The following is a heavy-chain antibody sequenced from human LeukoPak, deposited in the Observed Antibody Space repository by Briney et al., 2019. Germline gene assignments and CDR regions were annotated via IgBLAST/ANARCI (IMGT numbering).Heavy chain of an antibody. Sequence: PSETLSLTCAVYGGSFSGYYWSWIRQPPGQGLEWIGEINRSGSTNYNPSLKSRVTISVDTSKNQFSLKLSSVTAADTAVYYCARGSWVDSSSSRVSWFDPWGQGTLVTVSS. CDR1: GGSFSGYY. V-gene: IGHV4-34*01. D-gene: IGHD6-6*01. CDR3: ARGSWVDSSSSRVSWFDP. J-gene: IGHJ5*02. CDR2: INRSGST.